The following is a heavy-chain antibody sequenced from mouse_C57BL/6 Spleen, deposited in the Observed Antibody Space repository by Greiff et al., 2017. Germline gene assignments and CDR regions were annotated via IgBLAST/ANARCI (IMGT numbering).Heavy chain of an antibody. V-gene: IGHV1-64*01. CDR3: ARSYGNYPYYFDY. CDR1: GYTFTSYW. J-gene: IGHJ2*01. Sequence: LQQPGAELVKPGASVKLSCKASGYTFTSYWMHWVKQRPGQGLEWIGMIHPNSGSTNYNEKFKSKATLTVDKSSSTAYMQLSSLTSEDSAVYYCARSYGNYPYYFDYWGQGTTLTVSS. CDR2: IHPNSGST. D-gene: IGHD2-1*01.